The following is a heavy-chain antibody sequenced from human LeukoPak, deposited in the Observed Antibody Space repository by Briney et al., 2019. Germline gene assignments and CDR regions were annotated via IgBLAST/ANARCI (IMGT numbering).Heavy chain of an antibody. Sequence: GASVNVSCKASGYTFTNYDINWVRQASGQGLEWMGWMNPNSGNTGYARKFQGRVTMTRDTSINTAYMELSSLRSDDTAVYYCARIVIRGTTADGGDCWGQGTLVTVSS. J-gene: IGHJ4*02. CDR3: ARIVIRGTTADGGDC. D-gene: IGHD1-14*01. V-gene: IGHV1-8*02. CDR2: MNPNSGNT. CDR1: GYTFTNYD.